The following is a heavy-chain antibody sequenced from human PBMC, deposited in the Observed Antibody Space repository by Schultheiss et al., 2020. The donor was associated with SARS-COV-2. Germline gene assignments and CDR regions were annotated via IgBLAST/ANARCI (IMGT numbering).Heavy chain of an antibody. J-gene: IGHJ6*02. D-gene: IGHD6-19*01. CDR2: IYYSGST. V-gene: IGHV4-59*12. Sequence: SETLSLTCSVSGGSISYYYWSWIRQPPGKGLEWIGYIYYSGSTSYNPSLKSRVTISVDKSKNQFSLKLSSVTAADTAVYYCARDAVAGTSNYYGMDVWGQGTTVTVAS. CDR3: ARDAVAGTSNYYGMDV. CDR1: GGSISYYY.